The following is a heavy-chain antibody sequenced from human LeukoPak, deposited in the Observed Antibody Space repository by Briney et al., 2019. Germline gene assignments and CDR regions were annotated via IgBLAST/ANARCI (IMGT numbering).Heavy chain of an antibody. Sequence: GGSLRLSCAASGFTFSNYGMHWVRQCPGKGLEWVSFLRYDGTNTEYVDSVKGRFIISRDNSKNTLYLQMNSLTTDDTAVYFCAKDLLYRSSWSFEYWGQGTLVTVSS. CDR2: LRYDGTNT. CDR3: AKDLLYRSSWSFEY. D-gene: IGHD6-19*01. V-gene: IGHV3-30*02. J-gene: IGHJ4*02. CDR1: GFTFSNYG.